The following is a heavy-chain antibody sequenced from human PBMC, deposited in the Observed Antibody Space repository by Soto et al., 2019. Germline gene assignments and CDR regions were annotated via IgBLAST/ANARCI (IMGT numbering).Heavy chain of an antibody. V-gene: IGHV4-39*01. D-gene: IGHD3-9*01. CDR3: ARLWDLTGYHELNWFDP. J-gene: IGHJ5*02. Sequence: SETLSLTCTVSGGSISSSSYYWGWIRQPPGKGLEWIGSIYYSGSTYYNPSLKSRGTISVDTSKNQFSLKLSSVTAADTAVYYCARLWDLTGYHELNWFDPWGQGTLVTVSS. CDR1: GGSISSSSYY. CDR2: IYYSGST.